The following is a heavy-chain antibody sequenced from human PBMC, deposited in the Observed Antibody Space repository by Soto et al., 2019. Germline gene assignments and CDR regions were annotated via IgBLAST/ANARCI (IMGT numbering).Heavy chain of an antibody. V-gene: IGHV4-39*01. CDR2: ICYSGTT. CDR1: GGSISSSSYY. CDR3: ARQSPDYLGSVGWFDP. D-gene: IGHD1-26*01. Sequence: LSLTCTVSGGSISSSSYYWVWIRQPPGKGLEWIGSICYSGTTYYNPSLKSRVTISVDTSKNQFSLKLRSVTAADTAVYYCARQSPDYLGSVGWFDPWGQGTLVTVSS. J-gene: IGHJ5*02.